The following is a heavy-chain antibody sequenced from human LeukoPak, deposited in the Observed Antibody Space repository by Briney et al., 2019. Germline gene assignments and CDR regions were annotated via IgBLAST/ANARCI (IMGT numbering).Heavy chain of an antibody. J-gene: IGHJ5*02. CDR3: ARQVPQTQLVPLFDP. D-gene: IGHD1-1*01. CDR2: IYTGNSDT. CDR1: GYSFDTHW. V-gene: IGHV5-51*01. Sequence: GEALKISRKRSGYSFDTHWGGWVRQVPGKGLGWVGIIYTGNSDTRYSPSFQGQVTISADKSIRTAYLQWNSLQASDTAMYFCARQVPQTQLVPLFDPWGQGTLVTVSS.